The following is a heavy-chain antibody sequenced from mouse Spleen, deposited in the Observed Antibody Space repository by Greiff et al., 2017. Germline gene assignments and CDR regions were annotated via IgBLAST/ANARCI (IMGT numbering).Heavy chain of an antibody. V-gene: IGHV10-1*01. J-gene: IGHJ3*01. CDR3: VRIGDYGTPFAY. Sequence: EVQRVESGGGLVQPKGSLKLSCAASGFSFNTYAMNWVRQAPGKGLEWVARIRSKSNNYATYYADSVKDRFTISRDDSESMLYLQMNNLKTEDTAMYYCVRIGDYGTPFAYWGQGTLVTVSA. CDR2: IRSKSNNYAT. D-gene: IGHD1-1*01. CDR1: GFSFNTYA.